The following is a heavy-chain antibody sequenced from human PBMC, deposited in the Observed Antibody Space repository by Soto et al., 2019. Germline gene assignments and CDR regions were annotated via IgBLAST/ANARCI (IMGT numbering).Heavy chain of an antibody. Sequence: EVQLVESGGGLVQPGGSLRLSCAASGFTFSSYSMNWVRQAPGKGLEWVSYISSSSSTIYYADSVKGRFTISRDNAKNSLYLQMNSLRDEDTAVYYCARDGRGWRTPYYYYGMDAWGQGTTVTVSS. V-gene: IGHV3-48*02. CDR3: ARDGRGWRTPYYYYGMDA. J-gene: IGHJ6*02. CDR1: GFTFSSYS. D-gene: IGHD6-19*01. CDR2: ISSSSSTI.